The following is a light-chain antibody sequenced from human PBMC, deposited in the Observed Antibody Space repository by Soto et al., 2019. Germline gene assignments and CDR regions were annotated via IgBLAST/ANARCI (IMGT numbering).Light chain of an antibody. V-gene: IGKV2-40*01. CDR1: QSLLDSHDGNTY. J-gene: IGKJ2*01. CDR3: MQRREFAYT. Sequence: DIVMTQTPLSLPVTPGEPASISCRSSQSLLDSHDGNTYLDWYLQRPGQSPQILIYTLSSRASGVPERFSGSGSGTDFTWKISRVEAEDGGVYYCMQRREFAYTFGQGNKLEIK. CDR2: TLS.